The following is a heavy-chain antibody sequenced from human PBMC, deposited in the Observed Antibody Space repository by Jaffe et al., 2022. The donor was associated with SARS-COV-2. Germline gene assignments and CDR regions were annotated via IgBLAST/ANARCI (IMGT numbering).Heavy chain of an antibody. J-gene: IGHJ4*02. D-gene: IGHD6-19*01. V-gene: IGHV3-21*01. Sequence: EVQLVESGGGLVKPGGSLRLSCAASGFTFSSYGMNWVRQAPGKGLEWVSSISSSSSYIYYADSVKGRFTISRDNAENSLYLQMNSLRAEDTAVYYCAREGSEKWLTQWGQGTLVTVSS. CDR3: AREGSEKWLTQ. CDR1: GFTFSSYG. CDR2: ISSSSSYI.